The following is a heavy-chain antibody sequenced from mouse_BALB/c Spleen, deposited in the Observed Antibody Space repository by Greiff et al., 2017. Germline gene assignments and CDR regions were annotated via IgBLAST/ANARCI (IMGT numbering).Heavy chain of an antibody. D-gene: IGHD1-1*01. J-gene: IGHJ1*01. CDR1: GFTFSSYY. V-gene: IGHV5-6-2*01. CDR2: INSNGGST. Sequence: EVQRVESGGGLVKLGGSLKLSCAASGFTFSSYYMSWVRQTPEKRLELVAAINSNGGSTYYPDTVKGRFTISRDNAKNTLYLQMSSLKSEDTALYYCARRLLREYFDVWGAGTTVTVSS. CDR3: ARRLLREYFDV.